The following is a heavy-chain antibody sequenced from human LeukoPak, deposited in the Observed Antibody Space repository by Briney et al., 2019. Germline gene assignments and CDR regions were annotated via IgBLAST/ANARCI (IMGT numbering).Heavy chain of an antibody. CDR2: IQSKTDGGTT. CDR3: ARIEWERLGRAFDI. Sequence: EGSLRLSCGASGFTFSNAWMNWVRQAPGKGLEWVGRIQSKTDGGTTDYAAPVKGRFTISRDNSKNTLYLQMNSLRAEDMAVYYCARIEWERLGRAFDIWGQGTMVTVSS. D-gene: IGHD1-26*01. CDR1: GFTFSNAW. J-gene: IGHJ3*02. V-gene: IGHV3-15*07.